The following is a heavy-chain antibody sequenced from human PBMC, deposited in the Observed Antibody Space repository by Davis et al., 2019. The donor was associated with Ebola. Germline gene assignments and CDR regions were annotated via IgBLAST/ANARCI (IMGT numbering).Heavy chain of an antibody. Sequence: MPSETLSLTCTVSGGSISSSSYYWSWIRQPPGKGLEWIGEINDSGNTNYNPSLKSRVTISVDTSKNQFSLKLSSVTAADTAVYYCTRLPGTTFPFDYWGQGTLVTVSS. D-gene: IGHD1-7*01. CDR3: TRLPGTTFPFDY. J-gene: IGHJ4*02. CDR2: INDSGNT. CDR1: GGSISSSSYY. V-gene: IGHV4-39*07.